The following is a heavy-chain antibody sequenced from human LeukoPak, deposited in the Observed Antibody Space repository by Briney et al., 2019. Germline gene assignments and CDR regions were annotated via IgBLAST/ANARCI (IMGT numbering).Heavy chain of an antibody. J-gene: IGHJ4*02. CDR2: MNPNSGNA. CDR3: ARRIRGAPTDY. CDR1: GYTFTTYD. Sequence: GASVKVSCKASGYTFTTYDLNWVRQATGQGFEWMGWMNPNSGNAGYAQKFQGRVTMTRNTSISTAYMELSNLTSEDTAVYYCARRIRGAPTDYWGRGTLVTVSS. V-gene: IGHV1-8*01. D-gene: IGHD3-10*01.